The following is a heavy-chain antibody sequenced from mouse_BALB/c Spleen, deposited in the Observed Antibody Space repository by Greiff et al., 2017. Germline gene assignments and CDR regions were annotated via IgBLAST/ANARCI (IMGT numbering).Heavy chain of an antibody. D-gene: IGHD1-1*01. CDR1: GYAFSSYW. V-gene: IGHV1-80*01. CDR3: ARVGGSSPSIDY. CDR2: IYPGDGDT. J-gene: IGHJ2*01. Sequence: QVQLQQSGAELVRPGSSVKISCKASGYAFSSYWMNWVKQRPGQGLEWIGQIYPGDGDTNYNGKFKGKATLTADKSSSTAYMQLSSLTSEDSAVYFCARVGGSSPSIDYWGQGTTLTVSS.